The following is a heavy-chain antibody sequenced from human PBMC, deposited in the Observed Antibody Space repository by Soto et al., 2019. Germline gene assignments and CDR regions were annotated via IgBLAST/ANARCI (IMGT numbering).Heavy chain of an antibody. J-gene: IGHJ3*02. D-gene: IGHD5-12*01. V-gene: IGHV5-51*01. Sequence: GESLKISCKGSGYSFTSYWIGWVRQMPGKGLEWMGIIYPGDSDTRYSPSFQGQVTISADKSISTAYLQWSSLKASDTAMYYCARQKINEEMATIGGDAFDIWGQGTMVTVSS. CDR3: ARQKINEEMATIGGDAFDI. CDR1: GYSFTSYW. CDR2: IYPGDSDT.